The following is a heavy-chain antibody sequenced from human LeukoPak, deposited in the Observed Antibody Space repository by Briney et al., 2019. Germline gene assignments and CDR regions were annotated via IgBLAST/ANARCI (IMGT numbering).Heavy chain of an antibody. CDR1: GGSFSGYY. V-gene: IGHV4-34*01. Sequence: SETLSLTCAVYGGSFSGYYWSWIRQPPGKGLEWIGEINHSGSTNYNPSLKSRVTISVDTSKNQFSLKLSSVTAADTAVYYCARDRGRYYMDVWGKGTTVTISS. CDR3: ARDRGRYYMDV. CDR2: INHSGST. D-gene: IGHD6-25*01. J-gene: IGHJ6*03.